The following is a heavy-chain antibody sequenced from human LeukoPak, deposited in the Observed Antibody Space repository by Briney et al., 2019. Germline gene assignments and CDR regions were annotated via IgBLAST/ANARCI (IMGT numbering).Heavy chain of an antibody. CDR3: ARRGTIAPNDY. Sequence: GGSLRLSCTGSGFPFGDYAMNWFRQAPGKGLEWVGFIRSKGYGGTIEYAASVEGRFTISRDDSKNIAYLQMNSLKTEDTAVYYCARRGTIAPNDYWGQGTLVTVSS. CDR2: IRSKGYGGTI. V-gene: IGHV3-49*03. CDR1: GFPFGDYA. J-gene: IGHJ4*02. D-gene: IGHD6-13*01.